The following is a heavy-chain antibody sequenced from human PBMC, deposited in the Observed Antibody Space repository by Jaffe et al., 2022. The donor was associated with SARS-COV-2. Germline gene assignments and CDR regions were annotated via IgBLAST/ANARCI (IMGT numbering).Heavy chain of an antibody. CDR2: INAGNGNT. J-gene: IGHJ3*02. CDR3: ARGAYSVYSTWPAFDI. D-gene: IGHD6-13*01. V-gene: IGHV1-3*01. Sequence: QVQLVQSGAEVKKPGASVKVSCKASGYTFTSYAMHWVRQAPGQRLEWMGWINAGNGNTKYSQKFQGRVTITRDTSASTAYMELSSLRSEDTAVYYCARGAYSVYSTWPAFDIWGQGTMVTVSS. CDR1: GYTFTSYA.